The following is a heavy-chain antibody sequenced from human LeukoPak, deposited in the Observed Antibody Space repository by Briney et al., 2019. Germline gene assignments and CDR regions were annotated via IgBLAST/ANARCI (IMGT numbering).Heavy chain of an antibody. CDR3: ARSGGSYTNWFDP. V-gene: IGHV3-48*04. CDR2: ISSSSSTI. J-gene: IGHJ5*02. D-gene: IGHD2-15*01. CDR1: GFTFSSYS. Sequence: PGGSLRLSCAASGFTFSSYSMNWVRQAPWKGLEWVSYISSSSSTIYYADSVKGRFTISRDNAKNSLYLQMNSLRAEDTAVYYCARSGGSYTNWFDPWGQGTLVTVSS.